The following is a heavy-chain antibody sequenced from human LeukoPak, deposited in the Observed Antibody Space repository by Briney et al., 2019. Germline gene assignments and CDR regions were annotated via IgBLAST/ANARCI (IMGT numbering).Heavy chain of an antibody. CDR1: GGSISSGGYY. V-gene: IGHV4-31*03. Sequence: SETLSLTCTVSGGSISSGGYYWSWIRQHPGKGLEWIGYIYHSGSTYYNPSLKSRVTISVDRSKNQFSLKLSSVTAADTAVYYCAREESRAYYFDYWGQGTLVTVSS. J-gene: IGHJ4*02. D-gene: IGHD3-10*01. CDR2: IYHSGST. CDR3: AREESRAYYFDY.